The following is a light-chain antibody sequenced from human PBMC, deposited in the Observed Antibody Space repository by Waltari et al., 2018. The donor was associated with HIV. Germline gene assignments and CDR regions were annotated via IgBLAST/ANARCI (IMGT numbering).Light chain of an antibody. V-gene: IGLV2-23*02. CDR1: NSDVGGSNY. CDR2: DVS. CDR3: CSHAGTTTLV. Sequence: QSALTQPASVSGSPGQSITISCTGTNSDVGGSNYVSWYQQHPGKAPKRVSYDVSERPAVVSNRVSGFKSGNTASLTSSGLQAEDEADYYCCSHAGTTTLVFGGGTKLTVL. J-gene: IGLJ2*01.